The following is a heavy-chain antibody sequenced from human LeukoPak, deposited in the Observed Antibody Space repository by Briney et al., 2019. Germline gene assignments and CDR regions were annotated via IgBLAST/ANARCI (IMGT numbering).Heavy chain of an antibody. J-gene: IGHJ6*03. CDR1: GFTVSSNS. V-gene: IGHV3-66*03. CDR3: AKAADQYYYYYFYYMDV. D-gene: IGHD2/OR15-2a*01. CDR2: IYSDNT. Sequence: PGGSLRLSCTVSGFTVSSNSMSWVRQAPGKGLEWVSFIYSDNTHYSDSVKGRFTISRDNSKNTLYLQMSSLGVEDTAVYYCAKAADQYYYYYFYYMDVWGKGTTVTVSS.